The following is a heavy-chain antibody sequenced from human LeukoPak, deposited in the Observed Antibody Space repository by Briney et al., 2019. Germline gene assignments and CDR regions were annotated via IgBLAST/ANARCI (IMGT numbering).Heavy chain of an antibody. J-gene: IGHJ4*02. Sequence: GASVKVSCKASGYTFTGYYMHWVRQAPGQGLEWMGWINPNSGGTNYAQKFQGRVTMTRDTSISTAYMELSRLRSDDTAVYYCARSRTTTVVTSPYYWGQGTLVTVSS. CDR1: GYTFTGYY. V-gene: IGHV1-2*02. CDR3: ARSRTTTVVTSPYY. D-gene: IGHD4-23*01. CDR2: INPNSGGT.